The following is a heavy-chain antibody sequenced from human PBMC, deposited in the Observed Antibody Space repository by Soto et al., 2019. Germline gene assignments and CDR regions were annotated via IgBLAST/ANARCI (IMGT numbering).Heavy chain of an antibody. D-gene: IGHD2-2*02. V-gene: IGHV4-31*03. CDR2: IYYSGST. J-gene: IGHJ5*02. CDR1: GGSISSGGYY. Sequence: SETLSLTXTVSGGSISSGGYYWSWIRQHPGKGLEWIGYIYYSGSTYYNPSLKSRVTISVDTSKNQFSLKLSSVTAADTAVYYCATAEPHCSSTSCYRGNNWFDPWGQGTLVTVS. CDR3: ATAEPHCSSTSCYRGNNWFDP.